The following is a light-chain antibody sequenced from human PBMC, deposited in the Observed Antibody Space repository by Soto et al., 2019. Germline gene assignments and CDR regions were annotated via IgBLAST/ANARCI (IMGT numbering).Light chain of an antibody. V-gene: IGKV3-11*01. J-gene: IGKJ5*01. CDR1: QYITIY. Sequence: EIVLTQSPATLSLSPGERTTLSCRASQYITIYLAWYQQKPGQAPRLLIYDASNRATGIPARFSGSGSGTDFTLTISSLEPDDFAVYYCQQRADWPITFGQGTRLENK. CDR3: QQRADWPIT. CDR2: DAS.